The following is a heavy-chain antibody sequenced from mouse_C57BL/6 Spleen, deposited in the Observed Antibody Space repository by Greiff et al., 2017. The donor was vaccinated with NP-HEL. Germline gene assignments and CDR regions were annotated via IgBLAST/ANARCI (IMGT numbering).Heavy chain of an antibody. CDR3: ARQTAQAGSFAY. J-gene: IGHJ3*01. V-gene: IGHV1-64*01. D-gene: IGHD3-2*02. CDR1: GYTFTSYW. Sequence: QVQLQQPGAELVKPGASVKLSCKASGYTFTSYWMHWVKQRPGQGLEWIGMIHPNSGSTNYNEKFKSKATLTVDKSSSTAYMQLSSLTSEDSAVYYCARQTAQAGSFAYWGQGTLVTVSA. CDR2: IHPNSGST.